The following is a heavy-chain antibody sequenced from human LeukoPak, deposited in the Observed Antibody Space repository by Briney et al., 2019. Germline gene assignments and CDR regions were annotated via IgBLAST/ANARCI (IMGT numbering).Heavy chain of an antibody. CDR3: ARVVGSTSWFDS. D-gene: IGHD1-26*01. V-gene: IGHV4-31*03. Sequence: PSQTLSLTCSVSGDLIIGAPYYWSWVRPHPGKGLEWVAYTYYSGNTYYNPSLKSRTTLSVDTSKNQFSLNLTSVTAADTAVYFCARVVGSTSWFDSWGQGTLVTVSS. CDR2: TYYSGNT. CDR1: GDLIIGAPYY. J-gene: IGHJ5*01.